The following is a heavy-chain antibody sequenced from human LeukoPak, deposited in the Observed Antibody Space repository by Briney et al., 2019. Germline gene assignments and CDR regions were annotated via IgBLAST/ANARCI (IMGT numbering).Heavy chain of an antibody. D-gene: IGHD3-22*01. Sequence: ASVKVSCKASGYTFTSYYMHWVRQAPGQGLEWMGIINPSGGSTSYAQKFQGRVTMTRDTSTSTVYMELSSLRSEDTAVYYCARDLGNNYCDSSGYYQRDYWGQGTLVTVSS. J-gene: IGHJ4*02. CDR2: INPSGGST. CDR1: GYTFTSYY. CDR3: ARDLGNNYCDSSGYYQRDY. V-gene: IGHV1-46*01.